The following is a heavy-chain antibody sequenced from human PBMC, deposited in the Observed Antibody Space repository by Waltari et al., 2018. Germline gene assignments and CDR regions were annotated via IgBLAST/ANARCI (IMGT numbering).Heavy chain of an antibody. CDR2: INHSGSP. V-gene: IGHV4-34*01. J-gene: IGHJ4*02. CDR1: GGSFSGYY. D-gene: IGHD5-18*01. CDR3: ARGAVDTAMSYFDY. Sequence: QVQLQQWGAGLLKPSETLSLTCAVYGGSFSGYYWSWIRQPPGKGLEWIGEINHSGSPNYTPSLESRVTISVDTSKNQFSLKLSSVTAADTAVYYCARGAVDTAMSYFDYWGQGTLVTVSS.